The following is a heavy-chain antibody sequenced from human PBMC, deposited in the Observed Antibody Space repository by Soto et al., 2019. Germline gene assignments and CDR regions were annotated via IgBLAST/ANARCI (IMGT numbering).Heavy chain of an antibody. J-gene: IGHJ4*02. CDR2: ISASNGNR. Sequence: QVQLVQSGAEVKKPGASVKVSCKASGYDFSSYGISWVRQAPGQGLEWMGWISASNGNRDYAQQFQGRVTMTSDTSRTTAYMELRSLRSDDTAVYYCVSNPQRNDYWRQGTLVNVSS. D-gene: IGHD2-2*01. CDR1: GYDFSSYG. CDR3: VSNPQRNDY. V-gene: IGHV1-18*04.